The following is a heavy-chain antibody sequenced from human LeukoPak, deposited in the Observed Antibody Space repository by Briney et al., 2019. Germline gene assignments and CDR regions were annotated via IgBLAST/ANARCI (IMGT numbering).Heavy chain of an antibody. CDR1: GFTFSDYY. CDR3: ARPDCSSTSCYEFDS. D-gene: IGHD2-2*01. J-gene: IGHJ4*02. Sequence: PGGSLRLSCAASGFTFSDYYMSWVRQAPGKGLEWVSHISGSGRTIYYADSVKGRFTISRDNAKNSLYLQMNSLRAEDTAVYYCARPDCSSTSCYEFDSWGQGTLVTVSS. V-gene: IGHV3-11*04. CDR2: ISGSGRTI.